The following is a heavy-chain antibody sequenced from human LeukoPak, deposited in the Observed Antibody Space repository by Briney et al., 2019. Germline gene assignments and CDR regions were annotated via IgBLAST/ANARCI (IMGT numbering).Heavy chain of an antibody. D-gene: IGHD6-13*01. J-gene: IGHJ4*02. Sequence: SETLSLTCAVYGGSFSGYYRSWVRQPPGKGLEWIGEINHSGSTNYNPSLKSRVTISVDTSKNQFSLKLSSVTAADTAVYYCASGKQQLVRPIDYWGQGTLVTVSS. CDR2: INHSGST. V-gene: IGHV4-34*01. CDR3: ASGKQQLVRPIDY. CDR1: GGSFSGYY.